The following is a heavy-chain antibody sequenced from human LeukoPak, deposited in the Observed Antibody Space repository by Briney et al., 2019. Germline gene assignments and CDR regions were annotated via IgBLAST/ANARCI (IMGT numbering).Heavy chain of an antibody. J-gene: IGHJ3*01. V-gene: IGHV3-13*01. D-gene: IGHD3-10*01. CDR1: GFSFSNND. CDR2: LGVASDR. CDR3: ARGHYYGSGGDTFDV. Sequence: GGSLRLSCAASGFSFSNNDMHWVRQFSGKGLEWVSGLGVASDRYYPVSVRGRFTVSRDRAGTYLYLQMNSLSAGDTAVYYCARGHYYGSGGDTFDVWGKGTMVIVSS.